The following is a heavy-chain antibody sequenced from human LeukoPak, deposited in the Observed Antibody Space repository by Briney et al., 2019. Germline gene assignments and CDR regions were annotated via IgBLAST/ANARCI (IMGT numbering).Heavy chain of an antibody. D-gene: IGHD6-13*01. Sequence: GGSLRLSCAASGFTFSSFGMHWVRQAPGKGLEWVAVIWYDGSNKYYADSVKGRFTISRDNSKNTPSLQMNSLRAEDTAVYYCAKDAAGSSSWANYWGQGALVTVSS. J-gene: IGHJ4*02. CDR3: AKDAAGSSSWANY. CDR2: IWYDGSNK. V-gene: IGHV3-33*06. CDR1: GFTFSSFG.